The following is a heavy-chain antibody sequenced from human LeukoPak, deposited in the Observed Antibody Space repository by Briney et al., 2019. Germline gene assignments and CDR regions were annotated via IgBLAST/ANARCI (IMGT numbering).Heavy chain of an antibody. Sequence: SETLSLTCTVSGGSISSSSYYWGWIRQPPGKGLEWIGSIHSSGSTYYNLSLKSRVTISVDTSKNHFSLKVNSVTAADTAVYYCARVFRRPPKPMILGSVGHRGLWFDPWGQGTLVTVSS. V-gene: IGHV4-39*02. CDR1: GGSISSSSYY. J-gene: IGHJ5*02. D-gene: IGHD3-22*01. CDR2: IHSSGST. CDR3: ARVFRRPPKPMILGSVGHRGLWFDP.